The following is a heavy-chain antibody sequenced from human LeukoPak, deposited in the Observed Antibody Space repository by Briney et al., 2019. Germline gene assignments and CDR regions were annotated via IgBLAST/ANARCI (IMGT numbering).Heavy chain of an antibody. J-gene: IGHJ4*02. Sequence: SVKVCCKASGGTFSSYAISWVRQAPGQGLEWMGGIIPIFGTANYAQKFQGRVTITADESTSTAYMELSSLRSEDTAVYYCARNSVLRYFDWLFFFDYWGQGTLVTVSS. D-gene: IGHD3-9*01. V-gene: IGHV1-69*13. CDR2: IIPIFGTA. CDR1: GGTFSSYA. CDR3: ARNSVLRYFDWLFFFDY.